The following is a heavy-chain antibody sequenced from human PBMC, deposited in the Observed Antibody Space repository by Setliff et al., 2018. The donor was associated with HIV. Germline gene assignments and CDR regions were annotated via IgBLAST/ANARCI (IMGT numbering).Heavy chain of an antibody. CDR1: EYSFTSHW. J-gene: IGHJ3*01. Sequence: LKISCKGSEYSFTSHWIGWVRQMPGKGLEWMGIIHPVDSDARYSPSFQGQVTMSVDNSINTAYLQWGSLKASDTVFYYCARHRHTAAGTLDAFDLWGQGTMVTVSS. CDR2: IHPVDSDA. D-gene: IGHD6-13*01. CDR3: ARHRHTAAGTLDAFDL. V-gene: IGHV5-51*01.